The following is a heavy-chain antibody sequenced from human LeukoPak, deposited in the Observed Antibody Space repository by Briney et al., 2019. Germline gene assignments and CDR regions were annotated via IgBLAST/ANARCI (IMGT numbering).Heavy chain of an antibody. CDR1: GFTFSSYG. D-gene: IGHD1-1*01. CDR2: VNSGDGT. J-gene: IGHJ4*02. V-gene: IGHV3-23*01. Sequence: PRGSLRLSCAASGFTFSSYGMSWVRQAPGKGLEWVSSVNSGDGTYYADSVRGRFTISRDNSRNTLYLQMNSLRADDTAIYYCAKRQPYYFDYWGQGTLVGVSS. CDR3: AKRQPYYFDY.